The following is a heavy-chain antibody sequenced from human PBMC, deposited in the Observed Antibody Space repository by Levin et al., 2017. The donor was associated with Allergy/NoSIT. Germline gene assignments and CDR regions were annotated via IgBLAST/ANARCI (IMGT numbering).Heavy chain of an antibody. D-gene: IGHD3-10*01. CDR2: IHGDGSTT. CDR3: VRDGPGVRSFHY. Sequence: GESLKISCAASGFTFSIYWMHWVRQAPGKGLVWVSHIHGDGSTTTYADSVKARFTISRDNAKNTLYLQMNSLRAEDTAVYYCVRDGPGVRSFHYWGQGTLVTVSS. CDR1: GFTFSIYW. J-gene: IGHJ4*02. V-gene: IGHV3-74*01.